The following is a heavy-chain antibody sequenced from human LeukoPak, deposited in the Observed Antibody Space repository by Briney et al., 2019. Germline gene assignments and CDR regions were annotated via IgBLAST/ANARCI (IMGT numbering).Heavy chain of an antibody. Sequence: GGSLRLSCAASGFTFSNYWMSWVHQTPGKGLEWVANIKQDGRERYYVDSVKGRFTISRDNAKNSLYLQMSSLRVEDTAVYYCARKGELERRRSWDCWGRGTLVTVSS. CDR1: GFTFSNYW. D-gene: IGHD1-1*01. CDR3: ARKGELERRRSWDC. V-gene: IGHV3-7*03. J-gene: IGHJ4*02. CDR2: IKQDGRER.